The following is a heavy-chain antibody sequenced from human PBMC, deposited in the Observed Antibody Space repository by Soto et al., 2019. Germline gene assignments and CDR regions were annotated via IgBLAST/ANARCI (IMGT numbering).Heavy chain of an antibody. Sequence: ASVKVSCKASGYTFTSYYMHWVRQAPGQGLEWMGIINPSGGSTSYAQKFQGRVTMTRDTSTSTVYMELSSLRSEDTAVYYCARPVYPLRFLEWLPPSPGYYYYYGMDVWGQGTTVTVSS. CDR2: INPSGGST. CDR3: ARPVYPLRFLEWLPPSPGYYYYYGMDV. CDR1: GYTFTSYY. D-gene: IGHD3-3*01. J-gene: IGHJ6*02. V-gene: IGHV1-46*01.